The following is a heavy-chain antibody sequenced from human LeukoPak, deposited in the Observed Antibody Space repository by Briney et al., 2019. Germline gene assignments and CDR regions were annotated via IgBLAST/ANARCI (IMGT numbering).Heavy chain of an antibody. J-gene: IGHJ4*02. Sequence: GGSLRLSCAASGFTFSSYSMSGVRQAPGKGLEWVSSISSSSSYIYYADSVKGRFTISRDNAKNSLYLQMNSLRAEDTAVYYCAREAGADCIGGSCYSDFDYWGQGTLVTVSS. CDR2: ISSSSSYI. CDR1: GFTFSSYS. D-gene: IGHD2-15*01. CDR3: AREAGADCIGGSCYSDFDY. V-gene: IGHV3-21*01.